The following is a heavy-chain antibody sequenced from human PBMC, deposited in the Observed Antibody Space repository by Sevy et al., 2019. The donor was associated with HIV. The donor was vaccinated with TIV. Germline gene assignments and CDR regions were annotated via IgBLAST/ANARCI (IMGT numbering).Heavy chain of an antibody. CDR3: ATDFGGGTTIIAFDI. J-gene: IGHJ3*02. CDR2: FDPEDGET. Sequence: ASVKVSCKVSGYTLTELSMHWVRQAPGKGLEWMGGFDPEDGETIYAQKFQGRVTMTEDTSTDTAYMELSSLRSEDTAVYYRATDFGGGTTIIAFDIWGQGTMVTVSS. CDR1: GYTLTELS. V-gene: IGHV1-24*01. D-gene: IGHD1-7*01.